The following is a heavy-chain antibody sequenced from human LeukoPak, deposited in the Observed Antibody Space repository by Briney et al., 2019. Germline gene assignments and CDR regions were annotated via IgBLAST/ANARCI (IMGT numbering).Heavy chain of an antibody. V-gene: IGHV3-30*03. Sequence: PGGSLRLSCAAAGFSFSSYGMNWVRLAPGKGLGWVAVISNDGRNKYYADSVKGRFTISRDNSKNTLYLQMNSLRADDTAVYYCARAEGLGRYYYGMDVWGQGTTVTVSS. D-gene: IGHD6-19*01. CDR1: GFSFSSYG. CDR3: ARAEGLGRYYYGMDV. J-gene: IGHJ6*02. CDR2: ISNDGRNK.